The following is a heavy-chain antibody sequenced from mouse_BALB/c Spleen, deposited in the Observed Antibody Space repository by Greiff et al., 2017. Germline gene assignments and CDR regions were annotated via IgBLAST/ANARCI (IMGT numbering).Heavy chain of an antibody. CDR2: ISDGGSYT. CDR1: GFTFSDYS. J-gene: IGHJ4*01. D-gene: IGHD3-1*01. CDR3: ASSSGYGEDAMDY. V-gene: IGHV5-4*02. Sequence: EVKLVESGGGLVKPGGSLKLSCAASGFTFSDYSMYWVRQTPEKRLEWVATISDGGSYTYYPDSVKGRFTISRDNAKNNLYLQMSSLKSEDTAMYYCASSSGYGEDAMDYWGQGTSVTVSS.